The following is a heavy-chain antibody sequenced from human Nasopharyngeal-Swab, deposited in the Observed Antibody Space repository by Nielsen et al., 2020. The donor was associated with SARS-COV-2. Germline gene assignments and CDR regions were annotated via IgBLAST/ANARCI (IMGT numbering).Heavy chain of an antibody. D-gene: IGHD2-15*01. CDR1: GFTFSSYG. Sequence: GESLKISCAASGFTFSSYGMHWVRQAPGKGLEWVAVIWYDGSNKYYADSVKGRFTISRDNSKNTLYLQMNSLRAEDTAVYYCARELGYGSLHFDYWGQGTLVTVSS. J-gene: IGHJ4*02. CDR2: IWYDGSNK. CDR3: ARELGYGSLHFDY. V-gene: IGHV3-33*01.